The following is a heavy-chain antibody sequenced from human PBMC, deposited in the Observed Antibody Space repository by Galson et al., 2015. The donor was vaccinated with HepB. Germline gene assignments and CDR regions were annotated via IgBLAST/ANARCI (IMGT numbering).Heavy chain of an antibody. CDR3: ARDYDILTGYSQYGMDV. D-gene: IGHD3-9*01. Sequence: ETLSLTCAVSGGSISSSNWWSWVRQPPGKGLEWIGEIYHSGSTNYNPSLKSRVTISVDKSKNQFSLKLSSVTAADTAVYYCARDYDILTGYSQYGMDVWGQGTTVTVSS. CDR1: GGSISSSNW. J-gene: IGHJ6*02. CDR2: IYHSGST. V-gene: IGHV4-4*02.